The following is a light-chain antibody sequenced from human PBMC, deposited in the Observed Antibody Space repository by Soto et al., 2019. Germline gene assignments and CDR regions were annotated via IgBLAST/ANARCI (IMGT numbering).Light chain of an antibody. CDR2: DAS. V-gene: IGKV3-20*01. J-gene: IGKJ1*01. CDR1: QSVANNY. CDR3: QQCATSPRT. Sequence: EIVLTQSPDTLSLSPGERATLSCRASQSVANNYLAWYQQKPGQPPRLLIYDASARATGLPDRFSGSGSGTDFTLTLARLEAEDFAVYYCQQCATSPRTFGQGTRVEMK.